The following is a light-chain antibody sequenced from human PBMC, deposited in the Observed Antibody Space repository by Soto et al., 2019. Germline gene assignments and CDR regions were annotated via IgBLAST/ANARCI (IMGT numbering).Light chain of an antibody. J-gene: IGKJ5*01. Sequence: DIQMTQSPSSLSASVGAIVTITCEARQNINNYVNGYQQKRGKAPNLLIYDAYNLEAGVPSRFRGSGSGTDFTFTISRLQPEDIATDDCQQYETLPTFGQGTRLEIK. V-gene: IGKV1-33*01. CDR2: DAY. CDR1: QNINNY. CDR3: QQYETLPT.